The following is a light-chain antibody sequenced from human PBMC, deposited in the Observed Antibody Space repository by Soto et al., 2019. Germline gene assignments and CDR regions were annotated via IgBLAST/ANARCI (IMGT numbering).Light chain of an antibody. Sequence: DIVMTQSPDSVAVSLGKRAPINCKSSQSFLYRSNNKNHLAWYQQKQGQPPKLVIYWASTRESGVTDRFSGSGSGTDFTLTISSLQAEEVAVYYCYQYFSTPLTCGGGTKVDIK. CDR2: WAS. CDR1: QSFLYRSNNKNH. CDR3: YQYFSTPLT. V-gene: IGKV4-1*01. J-gene: IGKJ4*01.